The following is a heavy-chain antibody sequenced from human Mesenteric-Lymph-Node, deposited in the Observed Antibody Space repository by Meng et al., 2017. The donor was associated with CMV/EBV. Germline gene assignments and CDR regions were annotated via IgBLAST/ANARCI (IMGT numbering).Heavy chain of an antibody. Sequence: CAVSGGYISSSTWWTWVRQPPEKGLEWIGEVYHSGSTNYNPSLKSRVTISVDKSKNQFSLKLSSVTAADTAVYYCASPYYYGSGSYSTWGQGTLVTVSS. J-gene: IGHJ4*02. CDR3: ASPYYYGSGSYST. CDR2: VYHSGST. V-gene: IGHV4-4*02. CDR1: GGYISSSTW. D-gene: IGHD3-10*01.